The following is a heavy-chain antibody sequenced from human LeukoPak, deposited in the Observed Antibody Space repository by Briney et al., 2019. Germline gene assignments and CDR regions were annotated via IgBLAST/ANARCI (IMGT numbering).Heavy chain of an antibody. CDR3: ARSLPHINWFDP. CDR1: GYTFTGYY. V-gene: IGHV1-2*04. J-gene: IGHJ5*02. CDR2: INPNSGGT. Sequence: ASVKVSCKASGYTFTGYYTHWVRQAPGQGLEWMGWINPNSGGTNYAQKFQGWVTMTRDTSISTAYMELSRLRSDDTAVYYCARSLPHINWFDPWGQGTLVTVSS. D-gene: IGHD1-26*01.